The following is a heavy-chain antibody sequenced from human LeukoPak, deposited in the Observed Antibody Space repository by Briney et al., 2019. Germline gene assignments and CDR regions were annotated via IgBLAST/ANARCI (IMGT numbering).Heavy chain of an antibody. Sequence: PGRSLRLSCAASGFTFSNYGMHWVRQAPGKGLEWVAVIWYDGSNKYYADSVKGRFTISRDNSKNTLYLQMNSLRAEDTAVYYCARGYNWGTFDYWGQGTLVTVSS. J-gene: IGHJ4*02. D-gene: IGHD1-1*01. V-gene: IGHV3-33*01. CDR1: GFTFSNYG. CDR2: IWYDGSNK. CDR3: ARGYNWGTFDY.